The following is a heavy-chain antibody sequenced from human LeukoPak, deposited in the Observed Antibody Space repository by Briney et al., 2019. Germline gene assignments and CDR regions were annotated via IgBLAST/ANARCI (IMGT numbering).Heavy chain of an antibody. CDR3: ARGFAYGSGSQLNWFDP. V-gene: IGHV4-31*03. CDR1: GGSISSGGYY. D-gene: IGHD3-10*01. Sequence: PSETLSLTCTVSGGSISSGGYYWSWIRQHPGKGLEYIRHIYYSGSTYYNPSLKSRVAISVDTSKNQFSLKVTSVTAADTAVYYCARGFAYGSGSQLNWFDPWGQGTLVTVSS. J-gene: IGHJ5*02. CDR2: IYYSGST.